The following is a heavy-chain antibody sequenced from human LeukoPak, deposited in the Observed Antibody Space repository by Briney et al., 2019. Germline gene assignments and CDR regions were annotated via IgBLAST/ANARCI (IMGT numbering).Heavy chain of an antibody. CDR2: IKEDGSEX. CDR1: GFSFSSYW. D-gene: IGHD3-3*01. V-gene: IGHV3-7*03. CDR3: ASYFWSQGPNDY. Sequence: GGSLRLSCAASGFSFSSYWMXXXXXXPXXXXXXVANIKEDGSEXXXXDXVXGXXXISRDNAKNSLYLQMNTLRVEDTAVYYCASYFWSQGPNDYWGQGALVTVSS. J-gene: IGHJ4*02.